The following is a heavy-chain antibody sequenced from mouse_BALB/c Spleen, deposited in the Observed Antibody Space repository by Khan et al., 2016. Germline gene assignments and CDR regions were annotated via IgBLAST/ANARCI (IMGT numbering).Heavy chain of an antibody. CDR3: ARRGLLQYLDV. Sequence: QVQLQQSGPGLVAPSQSLSITCTVSGFSLTSYGVHWVRQPPGKGLEWLGVIWAGGSASYNSALLSRLSIRNDNSKSQVFLKMNSLQTDDTAMSYCARRGLLQYLDVWGAGTTVTVSS. CDR1: GFSLTSYG. D-gene: IGHD3-1*01. CDR2: IWAGGSA. J-gene: IGHJ1*01. V-gene: IGHV2-9*02.